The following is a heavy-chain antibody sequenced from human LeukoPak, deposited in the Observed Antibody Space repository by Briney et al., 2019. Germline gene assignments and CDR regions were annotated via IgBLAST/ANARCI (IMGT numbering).Heavy chain of an antibody. CDR3: ARGIAAAGTIPDAFDI. CDR2: IYYSGST. J-gene: IGHJ3*02. D-gene: IGHD6-13*01. V-gene: IGHV4-39*07. Sequence: SETLSLTCTVSGGSISSSSYYWGWIRQPPGKGLEWIGSIYYSGSTYYNPSLKSRVTISVDTSKNQFSLKLSSVTAADTAVYYCARGIAAAGTIPDAFDIWGQGTMVTVSS. CDR1: GGSISSSSYY.